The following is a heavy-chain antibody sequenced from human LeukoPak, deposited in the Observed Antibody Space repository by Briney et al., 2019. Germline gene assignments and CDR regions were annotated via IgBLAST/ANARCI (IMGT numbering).Heavy chain of an antibody. V-gene: IGHV4-61*02. CDR3: AHTATLYYYYYMDV. D-gene: IGHD5-18*01. Sequence: PSETLSLTCTVSGGSISSGSYYWSWIRQPAGKGLEWIGRIYTSGSTNYNPSLKSRVTISVDTSKNQFSLKPSSVTAADTAVYYCAHTATLYYYYYMDVWGKGTTVTVSS. CDR2: IYTSGST. J-gene: IGHJ6*03. CDR1: GGSISSGSYY.